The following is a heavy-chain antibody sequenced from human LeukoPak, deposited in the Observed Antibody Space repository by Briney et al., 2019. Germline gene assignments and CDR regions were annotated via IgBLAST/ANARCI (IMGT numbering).Heavy chain of an antibody. J-gene: IGHJ5*02. D-gene: IGHD1-20*01. CDR1: GFTFSSYA. CDR2: IIGSGGST. CDR3: AKDQWYNWNENNWFDP. Sequence: GESLRLSCAASGFTFSSYAMSWDRQPPREGLEWVSAIIGSGGSTYYADSVKGRFTISRDNSKNTLYLQMNSLRAEDTAVYYCAKDQWYNWNENNWFDPWGQGTLVNVSP. V-gene: IGHV3-23*01.